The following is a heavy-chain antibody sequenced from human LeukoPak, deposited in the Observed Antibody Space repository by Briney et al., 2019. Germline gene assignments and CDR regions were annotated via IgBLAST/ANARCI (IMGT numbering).Heavy chain of an antibody. D-gene: IGHD3-22*01. J-gene: IGHJ4*02. CDR3: ARVVITYDFDY. V-gene: IGHV4-38-2*02. CDR1: GYSISTGYY. Sequence: SETLSLTCTVYGYSISTGYYWGWIPQPPGKGLEWIGSIYHSGSTYYNPSRTSRVTISVYTSKNQFSLKLSSVAAADTAGYYCARVVITYDFDYWGQGTLVTVSS. CDR2: IYHSGST.